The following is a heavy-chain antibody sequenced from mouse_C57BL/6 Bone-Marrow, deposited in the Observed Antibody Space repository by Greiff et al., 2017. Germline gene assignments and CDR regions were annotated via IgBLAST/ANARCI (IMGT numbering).Heavy chain of an antibody. CDR2: IDPSDSYT. J-gene: IGHJ4*01. V-gene: IGHV1-50*01. CDR1: GYTFTSYW. CDR3: ANEYGREYYAMDY. D-gene: IGHD1-2*01. Sequence: QVQLQQPGAELVKPGASVKLSCKASGYTFTSYWMQWVKQRPGQGLEWIGEIDPSDSYTNYNQKFKGKATLTVDTSSSTAYMQLSSLTSEDSAVYYCANEYGREYYAMDYWGQGTSVTVSS.